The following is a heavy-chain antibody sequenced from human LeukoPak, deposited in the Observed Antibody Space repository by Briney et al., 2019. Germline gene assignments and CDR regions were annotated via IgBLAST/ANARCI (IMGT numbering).Heavy chain of an antibody. Sequence: SGGSLRLSCEASEFTFSDYYMSWIRQAPGKGLEWISYISDSAINTHYADSVKGRFTISRDNAKKLLVLEMKSLRSEDTAVYYCAKDPAQSGPYYDFWSGYYDSDYWGQETLVTVSS. CDR3: AKDPAQSGPYYDFWSGYYDSDY. CDR1: EFTFSDYY. V-gene: IGHV3-11*01. J-gene: IGHJ4*02. D-gene: IGHD3-3*01. CDR2: ISDSAINT.